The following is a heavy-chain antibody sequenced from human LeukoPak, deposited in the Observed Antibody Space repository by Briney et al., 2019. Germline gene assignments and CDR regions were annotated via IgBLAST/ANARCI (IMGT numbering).Heavy chain of an antibody. CDR3: APGGDYCSSSSCPS. D-gene: IGHD2-2*01. V-gene: IGHV3-72*01. CDR1: GFIFSDHY. CDR2: SRNKANSYTT. J-gene: IGHJ3*01. Sequence: GGSLRLSCAASGFIFSDHYIDWVRQAPGKGLEWVGRSRNKANSYTTEYAASVKGRFTISRDDSKNSLYLQMNSLKTEDTAVYYCAPGGDYCSSSSCPSWGQGTIVTVSS.